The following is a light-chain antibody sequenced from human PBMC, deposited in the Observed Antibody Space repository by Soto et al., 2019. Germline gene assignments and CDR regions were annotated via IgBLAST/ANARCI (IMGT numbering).Light chain of an antibody. V-gene: IGKV3-11*01. Sequence: EIVLTHSPATLSLSPVERATLSCRSSESIRTYLAWYQQKPGQAPRLLIYDASTRATGIPARFSGSGSGTDFTLTIGSLEPEDFAIYYCQQRSNWPITFGQGTRLEIK. CDR3: QQRSNWPIT. J-gene: IGKJ5*01. CDR1: ESIRTY. CDR2: DAS.